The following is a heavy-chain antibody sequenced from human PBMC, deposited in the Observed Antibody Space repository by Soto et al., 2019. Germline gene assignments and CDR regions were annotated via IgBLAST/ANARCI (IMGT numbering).Heavy chain of an antibody. V-gene: IGHV3-33*01. J-gene: IGHJ4*02. CDR1: GFTFSSYG. CDR3: ARDNYDFWSGYYPVGVDY. D-gene: IGHD3-3*01. CDR2: IWYDGSNK. Sequence: QVQLVESGGGVVQPGRSLRLSCAASGFTFSSYGMHWVRQAPGKGLEWVAVIWYDGSNKYYADSVKGRFTISRDNSKNTLYLQMNSLRDEDTAVYYCARDNYDFWSGYYPVGVDYWGQGTLVTVSS.